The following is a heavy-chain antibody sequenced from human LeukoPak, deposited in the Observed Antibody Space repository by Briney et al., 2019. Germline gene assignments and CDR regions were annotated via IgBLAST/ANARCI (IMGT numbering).Heavy chain of an antibody. V-gene: IGHV4-39*01. CDR2: IYYSGST. J-gene: IGHJ4*02. CDR1: GGSISSSSYY. Sequence: SETLSLTCTVSGGSISSSSYYWGWIRQPPGKGLEWIGSIYYSGSTYYNPSLKSRVTISVDTSKNQFSLNLSSVTAADTAVYYCALLGYCSSTSCFDYWGQGTLVTVSS. D-gene: IGHD2-2*01. CDR3: ALLGYCSSTSCFDY.